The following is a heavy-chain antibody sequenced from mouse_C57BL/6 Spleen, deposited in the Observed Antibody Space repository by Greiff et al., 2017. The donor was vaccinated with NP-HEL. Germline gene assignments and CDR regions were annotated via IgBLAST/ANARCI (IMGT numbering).Heavy chain of an antibody. D-gene: IGHD1-1*01. CDR1: GFNIKDYY. CDR2: IDPEDGET. CDR3: ARNYGSSLWYFDV. Sequence: VQLQQSGAELVKPGASVKLSCTASGFNIKDYYMHWVKQRTEQGLEWIGRIDPEDGETKYDPKFQGKATITADTSSNTAYLQLSSLTSEDTAVYYCARNYGSSLWYFDVWGTGTTVTVSS. V-gene: IGHV14-2*01. J-gene: IGHJ1*03.